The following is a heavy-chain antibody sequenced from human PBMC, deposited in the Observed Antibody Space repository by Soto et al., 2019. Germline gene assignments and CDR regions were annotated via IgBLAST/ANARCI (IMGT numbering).Heavy chain of an antibody. Sequence: PGGSLRLSCAASGLTFNRYWMHWVRHAPGKGLVWVSHINTDDSNTNYADSVKGRFTISRDNAKSTLFLQMNSLRDEDTAVYYCAGEFCSGGNCYTYYFDPWGQGIPVTVSS. CDR2: INTDDSNT. CDR1: GLTFNRYW. V-gene: IGHV3-74*01. CDR3: AGEFCSGGNCYTYYFDP. J-gene: IGHJ5*02. D-gene: IGHD2-15*01.